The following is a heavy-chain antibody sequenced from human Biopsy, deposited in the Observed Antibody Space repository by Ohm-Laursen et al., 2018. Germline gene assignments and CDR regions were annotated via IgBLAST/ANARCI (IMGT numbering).Heavy chain of an antibody. CDR1: GFTFRLYA. CDR3: AKLGYSSEYDSSGEFDS. Sequence: SLRLSCAASGFTFRLYAMSWVRQAPGKGLGWVSAISGSRGGTFYSESVKGRFTVSRDNSQNSLFLHMKSLRADDTAVYYCAKLGYSSEYDSSGEFDSWGQGTLVSVSS. D-gene: IGHD3-22*01. V-gene: IGHV3-23*01. J-gene: IGHJ4*02. CDR2: ISGSRGGT.